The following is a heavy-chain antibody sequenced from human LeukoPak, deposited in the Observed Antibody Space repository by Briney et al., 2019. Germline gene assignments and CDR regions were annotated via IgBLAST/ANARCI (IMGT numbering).Heavy chain of an antibody. CDR1: GFTFDDYA. D-gene: IGHD1-26*01. CDR2: ISWNSGSI. J-gene: IGHJ4*02. CDR3: AIWKDGGSYSG. Sequence: GRSLRLSCAASGFTFDDYAMHWVRQAPGKELEWVSGISWNSGSIGYADSVKGRFTISRDNAKNSLYLQMNSLRAEDTALYYCAIWKDGGSYSGWGQGTLVTVSS. V-gene: IGHV3-9*01.